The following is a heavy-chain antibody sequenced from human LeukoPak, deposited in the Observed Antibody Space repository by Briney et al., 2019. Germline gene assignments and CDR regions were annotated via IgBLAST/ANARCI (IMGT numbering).Heavy chain of an antibody. CDR3: ARGTLRFLEWSGFDP. CDR1: GGSISSYY. V-gene: IGHV4-59*01. D-gene: IGHD3-3*01. J-gene: IGHJ5*02. CDR2: IYYNGNT. Sequence: SETLSLTCTVSGGSISSYYGTWIRQPPGKGLEWIGNIYYNGNTNYNPSLKSRVTMSVDTSNNHFSLRPSSVTAADTAVYYCARGTLRFLEWSGFDPWGQGTLVTVSS.